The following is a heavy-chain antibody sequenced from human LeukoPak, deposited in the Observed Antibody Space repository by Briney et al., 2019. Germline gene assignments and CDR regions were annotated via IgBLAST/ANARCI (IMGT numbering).Heavy chain of an antibody. CDR3: ARVRPGYQLPDYYYGMDV. Sequence: GGSLRLSCAASGFTFSSYVMHWVRQAPGKGLEWVAVISYDGSNKYYADSVKGRFTISRDNSKNTLYLQMNSLRAEDTAVYYCARVRPGYQLPDYYYGMDVWGQGTTVTVSS. V-gene: IGHV3-30-3*01. CDR1: GFTFSSYV. CDR2: ISYDGSNK. D-gene: IGHD2-2*01. J-gene: IGHJ6*02.